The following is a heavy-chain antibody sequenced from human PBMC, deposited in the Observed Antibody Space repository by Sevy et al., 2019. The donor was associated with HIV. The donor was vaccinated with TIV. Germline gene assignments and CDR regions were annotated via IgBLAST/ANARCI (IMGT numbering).Heavy chain of an antibody. CDR2: IYYSGST. CDR3: ARCFYYESSGLDY. J-gene: IGHJ4*02. D-gene: IGHD3-22*01. V-gene: IGHV4-61*01. Sequence: SETLSLTCTVSGGSVSSGSYYWSWIRQPPGKGLEWIGYIYYSGSTNYNPSLKSRVTISVDTSKNQFSLKLSSVTAADTAVYDCARCFYYESSGLDYWGQGTLVTVSS. CDR1: GGSVSSGSYY.